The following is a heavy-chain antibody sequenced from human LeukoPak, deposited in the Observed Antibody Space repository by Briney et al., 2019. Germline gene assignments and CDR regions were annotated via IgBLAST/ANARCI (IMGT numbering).Heavy chain of an antibody. CDR3: ARGTGSIAAATSYYFDY. J-gene: IGHJ4*02. CDR2: IYYSGSA. V-gene: IGHV4-39*01. CDR1: RDSIISSSYY. D-gene: IGHD6-13*01. Sequence: SETLSLTCTVSRDSIISSSYYCGWIRHPPRKWLEWVARIYYSGSASYNPSLKSRATISVDTSKNQFFLKLSSVTAAATAGYYCARGTGSIAAATSYYFDYWGQGTLVTVSS.